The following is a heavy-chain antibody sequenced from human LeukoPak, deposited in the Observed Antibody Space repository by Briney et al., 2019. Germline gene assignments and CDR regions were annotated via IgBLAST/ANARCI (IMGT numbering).Heavy chain of an antibody. Sequence: GGSLRLSCAASGFTFSSYAMSWVRQAPGKGLELVSAISGSSSSTYYADSVKGRFTISRDNSKNTLHLQMNSLRAEDTAVYYCAKSASYYDFWSGSTCFDYWGQGTLVTVSS. CDR2: ISGSSSST. D-gene: IGHD3-3*01. CDR1: GFTFSSYA. CDR3: AKSASYYDFWSGSTCFDY. J-gene: IGHJ4*02. V-gene: IGHV3-23*01.